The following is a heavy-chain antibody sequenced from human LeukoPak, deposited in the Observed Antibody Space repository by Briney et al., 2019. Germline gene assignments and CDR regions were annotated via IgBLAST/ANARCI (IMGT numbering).Heavy chain of an antibody. CDR3: ARGYCSSTSCYKNWFDP. CDR1: GGSFSGYY. CDR2: INHSRST. D-gene: IGHD2-2*02. J-gene: IGHJ5*02. Sequence: PSETLSLTCAVYGGSFSGYYWSWIRQPPGKGLEWIGEINHSRSTNYNPSRKSRVTISVDTSKNQFSLKLSSVTAADTAVYYCARGYCSSTSCYKNWFDPWGQGTLVTVSS. V-gene: IGHV4-34*01.